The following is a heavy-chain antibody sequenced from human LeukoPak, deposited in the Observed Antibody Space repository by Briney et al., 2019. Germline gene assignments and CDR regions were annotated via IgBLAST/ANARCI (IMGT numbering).Heavy chain of an antibody. CDR1: GYSISSGYY. V-gene: IGHV4-38-2*02. J-gene: IGHJ5*02. Sequence: SETLSLTCTVSGYSISSGYYWGWIRQPPGKGLEWIGSIYHSGSTYYNPSLKSRVTISVDTSKNKFSLKLSSVTAADTAVYYCARNTTSYCSSTSCAPHNWFDPWGQGTLVTVSS. CDR2: IYHSGST. D-gene: IGHD2-2*01. CDR3: ARNTTSYCSSTSCAPHNWFDP.